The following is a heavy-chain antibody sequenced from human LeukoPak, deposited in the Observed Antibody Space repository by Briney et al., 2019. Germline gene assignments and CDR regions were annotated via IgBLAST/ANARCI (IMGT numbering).Heavy chain of an antibody. CDR1: GYTFTNYG. CDR2: INTGNGNT. Sequence: ASVKVSCKTSGYTFTNYGMHWVRQAPRQSPEWMGWINTGNGNTKSSQKFQDRVTLTRDTSASTAYMELNSLDSEDTAVYYCARVPLFDASGHYYPHWGQGTLVTVSS. V-gene: IGHV1-3*04. CDR3: ARVPLFDASGHYYPH. J-gene: IGHJ1*01. D-gene: IGHD3-22*01.